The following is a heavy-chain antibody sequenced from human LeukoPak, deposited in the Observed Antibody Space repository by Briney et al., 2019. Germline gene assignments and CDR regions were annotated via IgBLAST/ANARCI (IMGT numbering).Heavy chain of an antibody. CDR3: ARDYGDYDWYFDL. V-gene: IGHV3-11*04. D-gene: IGHD4-17*01. Sequence: GGSLRLSCAASGFTFSDYYMSWIRQAPGKGLEWVSYISSSSSTIYYADSVKGRFTISRDNAKNSLYLQMNSLRAEDTAVYYCARDYGDYDWYFDLWGRGTLVTVSS. CDR2: ISSSSSTI. J-gene: IGHJ2*01. CDR1: GFTFSDYY.